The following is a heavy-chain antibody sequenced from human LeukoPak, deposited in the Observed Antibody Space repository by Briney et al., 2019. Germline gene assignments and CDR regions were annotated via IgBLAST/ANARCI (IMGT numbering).Heavy chain of an antibody. V-gene: IGHV3-48*01. CDR1: GFTFSSYN. D-gene: IGHD5-18*01. CDR2: ISSRSSTI. Sequence: PGGSLRLSCAASGFTFSSYNMNWVRQAPGTGLEWVSYISSRSSTIYYADSVKGRFTISRDNAKNSLYLQMNSLRAEDTAVYYCARWDTAMVPYWGQGTLVTVSS. J-gene: IGHJ4*02. CDR3: ARWDTAMVPY.